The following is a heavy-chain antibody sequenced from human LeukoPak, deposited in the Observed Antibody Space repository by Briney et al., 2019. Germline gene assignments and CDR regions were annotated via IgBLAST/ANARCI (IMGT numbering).Heavy chain of an antibody. D-gene: IGHD2-15*01. Sequence: ASVKVSCKASGYTFTGYYMHWVRQAPGQGLEWMGWMNPNSGNTGYAQKFQGRVTIHRNNSISTAYMELSSLRSEDTAVYYCARGTRVVVAATMYYFDYWGQGTLVTVSS. CDR2: MNPNSGNT. V-gene: IGHV1-8*03. J-gene: IGHJ4*02. CDR3: ARGTRVVVAATMYYFDY. CDR1: GYTFTGYY.